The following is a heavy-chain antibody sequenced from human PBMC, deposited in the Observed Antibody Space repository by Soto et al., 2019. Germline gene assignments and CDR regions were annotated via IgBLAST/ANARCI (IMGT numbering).Heavy chain of an antibody. CDR3: ARVPDIVVVVAATRHAFDI. J-gene: IGHJ3*02. V-gene: IGHV1-2*02. Sequence: ASVKVSCKASGYTFTGYYMHWVRQAPGQGLEWMGWINPNSGGTNYAQKFQGRVTMTRDTSISTAYMELSRLRSDATAVCYCARVPDIVVVVAATRHAFDIWGQGTMVTVSS. CDR1: GYTFTGYY. CDR2: INPNSGGT. D-gene: IGHD2-15*01.